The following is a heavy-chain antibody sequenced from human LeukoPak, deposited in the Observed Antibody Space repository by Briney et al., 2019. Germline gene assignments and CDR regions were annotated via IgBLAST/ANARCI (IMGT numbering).Heavy chain of an antibody. Sequence: SETLSLTCVVSGSFISSGYSGGWIRQAPGKGLEWIGSIYHSGSTYYKPSLKSRVTISVDTSKNQFSLKLTSVTAADTAVYYCARVRDGDYCDYWGQGILVTVSS. CDR1: GSFISSGYS. D-gene: IGHD4-17*01. CDR2: IYHSGST. J-gene: IGHJ4*02. CDR3: ARVRDGDYCDY. V-gene: IGHV4-38-2*01.